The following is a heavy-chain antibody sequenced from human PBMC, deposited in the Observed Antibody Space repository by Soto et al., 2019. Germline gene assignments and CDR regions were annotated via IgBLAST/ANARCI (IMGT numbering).Heavy chain of an antibody. CDR3: AKDFMVRGVIFGGMDV. Sequence: GGSLRLSCAASGSTFSSYAMSWVRQAPGKGLEWVSAISGSGGSTYYADSVKGRFTISRDNSKNTLYLQMNSLRAEDTAVYYCAKDFMVRGVIFGGMDVWGQGTTVTVSS. D-gene: IGHD3-10*01. CDR2: ISGSGGST. V-gene: IGHV3-23*01. J-gene: IGHJ6*02. CDR1: GSTFSSYA.